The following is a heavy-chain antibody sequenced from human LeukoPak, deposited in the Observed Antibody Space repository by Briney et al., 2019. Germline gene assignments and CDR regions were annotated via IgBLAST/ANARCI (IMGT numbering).Heavy chain of an antibody. Sequence: GGSLRLSCAASGFTFSSYCMNWVRQVPGKGLEWISYISNTISFIYYADSVKGRFTISRDNAKNSLHLQMNSLRAEEPAVYFCGRRYCSCCSWSFDYLGQGTLVTVSS. CDR1: GFTFSSYC. J-gene: IGHJ4*01. CDR2: ISNTISFI. D-gene: IGHD2-15*01. CDR3: GRRYCSCCSWSFDY. V-gene: IGHV3-48*01.